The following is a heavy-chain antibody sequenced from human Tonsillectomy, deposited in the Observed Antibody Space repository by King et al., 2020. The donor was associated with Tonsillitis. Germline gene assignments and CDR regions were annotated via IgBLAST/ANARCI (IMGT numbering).Heavy chain of an antibody. Sequence: VQLVESGGGVVQPGRSLRLSCAASGFSFRSYGMHWVRQAPGKGLEWVTVISFDGDRKNYADSVKGRFTISRDNSNNTLYLHMNSLSAEDTAVYYCASEPLYSSGLGIYYWGQGALLTVSS. CDR3: ASEPLYSSGLGIYY. J-gene: IGHJ4*02. CDR2: ISFDGDRK. D-gene: IGHD6-19*01. CDR1: GFSFRSYG. V-gene: IGHV3-33*05.